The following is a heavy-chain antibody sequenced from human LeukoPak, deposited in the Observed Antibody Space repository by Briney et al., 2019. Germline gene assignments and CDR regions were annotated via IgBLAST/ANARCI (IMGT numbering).Heavy chain of an antibody. J-gene: IGHJ6*02. Sequence: PVASVKVSCKASGYTFTSYDINWVRQATGQGLEWMGWMNPNSGNTGYAQKFQGRVTMTRNTSISTAYMELSSLRSEDTAVYYCARDPRYCSSTSCYGEFYYYGMDVWGQGTTVTVSS. CDR1: GYTFTSYD. V-gene: IGHV1-8*01. CDR3: ARDPRYCSSTSCYGEFYYYGMDV. CDR2: MNPNSGNT. D-gene: IGHD2-2*01.